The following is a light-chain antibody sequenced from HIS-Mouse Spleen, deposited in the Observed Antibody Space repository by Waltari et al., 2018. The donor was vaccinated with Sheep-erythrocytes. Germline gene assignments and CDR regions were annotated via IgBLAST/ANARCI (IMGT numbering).Light chain of an antibody. J-gene: IGLJ3*02. CDR2: EDS. Sequence: SYELTQPPSVSVSPGQTARITCSGDALPKKYAYCYQQKSGQAPVLVIYEDSKRPSGIPYRFSGSSSETMATLTISGAQVEDEADYYCYSTDSSGNHWVFGGGTKLTVL. V-gene: IGLV3-10*01. CDR1: ALPKKY. CDR3: YSTDSSGNHWV.